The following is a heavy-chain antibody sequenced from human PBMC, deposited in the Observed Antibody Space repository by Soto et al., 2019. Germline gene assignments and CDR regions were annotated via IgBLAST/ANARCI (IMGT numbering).Heavy chain of an antibody. Sequence: VKVSCKASGGTFSSYAISWVRQAPGQGLEWMGGIIPIFGTANYAQKFQGRVTITADESTSTAYMELSSLRSEDTAVYYCARDSGYSSGWYYAFDIWGQGTMVTVSS. D-gene: IGHD6-19*01. V-gene: IGHV1-69*01. CDR2: IIPIFGTA. J-gene: IGHJ3*02. CDR1: GGTFSSYA. CDR3: ARDSGYSSGWYYAFDI.